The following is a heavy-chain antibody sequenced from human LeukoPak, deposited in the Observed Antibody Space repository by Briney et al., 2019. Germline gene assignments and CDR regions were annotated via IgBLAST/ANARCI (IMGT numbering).Heavy chain of an antibody. D-gene: IGHD6-13*01. J-gene: IGHJ4*02. CDR2: ISYDGSNK. CDR1: GFTFSSYG. V-gene: IGHV3-30*18. Sequence: GGSLRLSCAASGFTFSSYGMHWVRQAPGKGLEWVAVISYDGSNKYYADSVKGRFTVSRDNSRNTLYLQMNSLRAEDTAVYYCAKDRSSSWTFDYWGQGTLVTVSS. CDR3: AKDRSSSWTFDY.